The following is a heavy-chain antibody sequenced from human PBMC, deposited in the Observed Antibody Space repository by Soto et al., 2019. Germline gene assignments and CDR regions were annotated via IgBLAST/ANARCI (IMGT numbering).Heavy chain of an antibody. CDR1: GYTFTNFG. Sequence: QVQLVQSGAEVKKPGASVKVSCKASGYTFTNFGITWVRQAPGQGLEWMGWISDYNGNTNYAQNFQGRVTMTTDKSTSTAYMERRSLRSDDKAVYYCAGGGTPIDYWGQGTLVTVSS. CDR3: AGGGTPIDY. J-gene: IGHJ4*02. D-gene: IGHD3-16*01. CDR2: ISDYNGNT. V-gene: IGHV1-18*01.